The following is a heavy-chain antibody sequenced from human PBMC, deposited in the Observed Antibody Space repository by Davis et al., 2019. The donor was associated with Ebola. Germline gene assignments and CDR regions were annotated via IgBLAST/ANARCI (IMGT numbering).Heavy chain of an antibody. D-gene: IGHD5-18*01. CDR3: ARRGLGRGYPHY. Sequence: SETLSLTCTIYGGSFSGYYWSWIRQPPGKGLERLGEVSHSGYSNYNPSLKSRVTMSVDMSKNQFSLTLTSVSAADTAVYYCARRGLGRGYPHYWGQGTLVTVSS. CDR2: VSHSGYS. CDR1: GGSFSGYY. J-gene: IGHJ4*02. V-gene: IGHV4-34*01.